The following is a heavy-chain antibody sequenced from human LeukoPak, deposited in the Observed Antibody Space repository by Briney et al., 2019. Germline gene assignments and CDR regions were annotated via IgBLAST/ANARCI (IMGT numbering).Heavy chain of an antibody. D-gene: IGHD1-1*01. CDR3: ARGVDKSATFYHYYYIDV. Sequence: SETLSLPCAVYGGSFNAYYYWSWIRQPPGKGLEWIGEISHSGSTDCTPSLKSRVSISVDTSKDQFSLRLSSVTAADTAVYYCARGVDKSATFYHYYYIDVWGKGTTVTVSS. J-gene: IGHJ6*03. CDR2: ISHSGST. V-gene: IGHV4-34*01. CDR1: GGSFNAYYY.